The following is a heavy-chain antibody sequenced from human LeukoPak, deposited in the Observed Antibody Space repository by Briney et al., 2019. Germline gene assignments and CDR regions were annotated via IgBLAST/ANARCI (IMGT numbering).Heavy chain of an antibody. CDR3: ASGPTRYSPHPYFDY. CDR1: GYTFTDYY. J-gene: IGHJ4*02. D-gene: IGHD5-18*01. CDR2: INPNSGGT. Sequence: GASAKVSCKPSGYTFTDYYMHWVRQAPGQGLEWMGWINPNSGGTNYAQKFQGRVTMTRDTSISTVFMELSRLTSDDTAVYFCASGPTRYSPHPYFDYWGQGTLVTVSS. V-gene: IGHV1-2*02.